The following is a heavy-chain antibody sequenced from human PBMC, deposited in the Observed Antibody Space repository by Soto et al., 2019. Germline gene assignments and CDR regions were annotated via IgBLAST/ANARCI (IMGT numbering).Heavy chain of an antibody. CDR1: GFTFSDYY. J-gene: IGHJ4*02. V-gene: IGHV3-11*01. CDR2: ISSSGSTI. Sequence: GGSLRLSCAASGFTFSDYYMSWIRQAPGKGLEWVSYISSSGSTIYYADSVKGRFTISRDNAKNSLYLQMNSLRAEDTAVYYCAKSLSGYGDSREYSSHFWCPGLLVTVFS. D-gene: IGHD4-17*01. CDR3: AKSLSGYGDSREYSSHF.